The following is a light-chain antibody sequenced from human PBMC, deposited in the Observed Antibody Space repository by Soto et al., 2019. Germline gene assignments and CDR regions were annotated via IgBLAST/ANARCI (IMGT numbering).Light chain of an antibody. CDR2: KAS. J-gene: IGKJ1*01. Sequence: DIQLTQSPASLSASVGDRVTITCRASQGISNYLAWYQQKPGKVPKLLIYKASSLESGVPSRFSGRGSGTEFTLTISSLQPDDFATYYCPQYNSYRWTFGQGTKVDIK. CDR3: PQYNSYRWT. V-gene: IGKV1-5*03. CDR1: QGISNY.